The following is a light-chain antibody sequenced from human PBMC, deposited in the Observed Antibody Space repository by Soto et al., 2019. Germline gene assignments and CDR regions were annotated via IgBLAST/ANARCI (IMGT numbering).Light chain of an antibody. CDR3: LQDNNFPRT. J-gene: IGKJ1*01. CDR1: QGIRND. V-gene: IGKV1-6*01. CDR2: AAS. Sequence: AIQMAQSPSSLSASVGVRVTITCGARQGIRNDLGWYQQKPGKDPTLLIYAASSLHSGVPSRFSGSGSGTDFTLTISSLQPEDFATYYWLQDNNFPRTFGKGTMVDIK.